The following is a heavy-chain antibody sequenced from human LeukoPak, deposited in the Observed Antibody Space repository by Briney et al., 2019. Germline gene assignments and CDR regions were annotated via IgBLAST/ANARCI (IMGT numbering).Heavy chain of an antibody. J-gene: IGHJ4*02. D-gene: IGHD6-19*01. V-gene: IGHV4-59*01. CDR2: IYYSGST. CDR3: ARDHRYSSGWYRFDY. CDR1: GGSFSGYY. Sequence: SETLPLTCAVYGGSFSGYYWSWIRQPPGKGLEWIGYIYYSGSTNYNPSLKSRVTISVDTSKNQFSLKLSSVTAADTAVYYCARDHRYSSGWYRFDYWGQGTLVTVSS.